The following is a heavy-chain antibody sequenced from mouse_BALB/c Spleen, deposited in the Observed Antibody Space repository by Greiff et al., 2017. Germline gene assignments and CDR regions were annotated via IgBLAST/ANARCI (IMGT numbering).Heavy chain of an antibody. V-gene: IGHV5-6-5*01. Sequence: EVKLVESGGGLVKPGGSLKLSCAASGFTFSSYAMSWVRQTPEKRLEWVASISSGGSTYYPDSVKGRFTISRDNARNILYLQMSSLRSEDTAMYYCARDYYGSSYRYYFDYWGQGTTLTVSS. CDR1: GFTFSSYA. J-gene: IGHJ2*01. D-gene: IGHD1-1*01. CDR2: ISSGGST. CDR3: ARDYYGSSYRYYFDY.